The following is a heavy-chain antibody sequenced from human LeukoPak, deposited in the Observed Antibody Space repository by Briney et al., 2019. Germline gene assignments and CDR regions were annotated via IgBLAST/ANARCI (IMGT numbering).Heavy chain of an antibody. D-gene: IGHD3-22*01. CDR3: ARVVRGYYDSGGYYSMDV. CDR2: INHSGST. J-gene: IGHJ6*02. Sequence: SETLSLTCAVYGGSFSGYYWSWIRQPPGKGLEWIGEINHSGSTNYNPSLKSRVTISVDTSKNQFSLKLSSVTAADTAVYYCARVVRGYYDSGGYYSMDVWGQGTTVTVSS. V-gene: IGHV4-34*01. CDR1: GGSFSGYY.